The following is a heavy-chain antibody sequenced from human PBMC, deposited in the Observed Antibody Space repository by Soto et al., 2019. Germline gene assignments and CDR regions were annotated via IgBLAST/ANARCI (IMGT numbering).Heavy chain of an antibody. D-gene: IGHD3-10*01. CDR2: ISYDGSNK. Sequence: PGGSLRLSCAASGFTFSSYGMHWVRQAPGKGLEWVAVISYDGSNKYYADSVKGRFTISRDNSKNTLYLQMNSLRAEDTAVYYCAKDLALMVRGVNPDYYSYYGIDVWGPGPTLTVSS. CDR1: GFTFSSYG. V-gene: IGHV3-30*18. CDR3: AKDLALMVRGVNPDYYSYYGIDV. J-gene: IGHJ6*02.